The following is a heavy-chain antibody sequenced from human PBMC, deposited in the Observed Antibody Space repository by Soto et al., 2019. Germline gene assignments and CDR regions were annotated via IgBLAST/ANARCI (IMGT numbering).Heavy chain of an antibody. Sequence: GESLKISCKGCDYTFASYWIGWVRQMPGKGLEWMGVIKPRDSDVKYSPLFEGQVTISADKSINTAFLQWRSLKASDTAMYYCARPDYTHDVWYHTYEIWGQGRMV. CDR3: ARPDYTHDVWYHTYEI. J-gene: IGHJ3*02. CDR2: IKPRDSDV. D-gene: IGHD3-3*01. V-gene: IGHV5-51*01. CDR1: DYTFASYW.